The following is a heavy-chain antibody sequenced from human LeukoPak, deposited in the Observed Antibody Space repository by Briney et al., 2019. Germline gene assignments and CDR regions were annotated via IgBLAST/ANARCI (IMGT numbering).Heavy chain of an antibody. CDR1: GFTFNTSW. CDR2: INDVSGDI. V-gene: IGHV3-21*05. D-gene: IGHD2-2*01. J-gene: IGHJ4*02. Sequence: GGSLRLSCVASGFTFNTSWMTWVRQAPGKGLEWVSYINDVSGDIHYAESVKGRFTISRDNAKNTLYLQMNSLRAEDTAVYYCARDTFQPGLIDCWGQGTLVTVSS. CDR3: ARDTFQPGLIDC.